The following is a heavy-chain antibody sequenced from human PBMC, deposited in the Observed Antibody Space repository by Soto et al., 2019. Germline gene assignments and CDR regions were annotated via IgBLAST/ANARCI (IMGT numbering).Heavy chain of an antibody. CDR2: IYYSGST. Sequence: SETLSLTCTVSGGSISSSSYYWGWIRQPPGKGLEWIGSIYYSGSTYYNPSLKSRVTISVDTSKNQFSLKLSSVTAADTAVYYCARLSGYSGYESYYYYYMDVWGKGTTVTVSS. V-gene: IGHV4-39*01. CDR1: GGSISSSSYY. D-gene: IGHD5-12*01. CDR3: ARLSGYSGYESYYYYYMDV. J-gene: IGHJ6*03.